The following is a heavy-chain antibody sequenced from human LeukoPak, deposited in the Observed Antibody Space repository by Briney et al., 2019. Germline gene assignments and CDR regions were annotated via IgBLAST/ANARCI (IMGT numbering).Heavy chain of an antibody. CDR2: INHSGST. CDR1: GGSFSGYY. CDR3: ARGGAYYDFWSGYYTDWFDP. V-gene: IGHV4-34*01. D-gene: IGHD3-3*01. J-gene: IGHJ5*02. Sequence: SETLSLTCAVYGGSFSGYYWSWIRQPPGKGLEWIGEINHSGSTNYNPSLKSRVTISVDTSKNQFSLKLSSVTAAETAVYYCARGGAYYDFWSGYYTDWFDPWGQGTLVTVSS.